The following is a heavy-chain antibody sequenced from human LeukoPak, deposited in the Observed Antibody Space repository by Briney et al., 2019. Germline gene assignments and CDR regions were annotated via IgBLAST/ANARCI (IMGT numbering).Heavy chain of an antibody. D-gene: IGHD6-6*01. CDR3: AKDEGIAARCWFDL. J-gene: IGHJ5*02. CDR2: ISGSGGST. CDR1: GLTFSSHA. Sequence: GWSLRLSCAASGLTFSSHAMSWVRQAPGKGLEWVSAISGSGGSTYYADSVKGRFTISRDNSKNTLYLQMNSLRAEDTAVYYCAKDEGIAARCWFDLWGPGTLVTVSS. V-gene: IGHV3-23*01.